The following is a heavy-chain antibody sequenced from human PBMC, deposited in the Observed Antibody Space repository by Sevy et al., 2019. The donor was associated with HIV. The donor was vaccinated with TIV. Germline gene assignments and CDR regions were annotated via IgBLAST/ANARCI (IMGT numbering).Heavy chain of an antibody. J-gene: IGHJ6*03. CDR2: IDTDGSDT. Sequence: GESLKISCVASGFIFSTDWMHWVRQAPGKGLVWVSRIDTDGSDTSYADSVKGRFTISRGNAKNTLYLQMNSLRAEDTAVYYCVRDRPGPKHYMDVWGKGTTVTVSS. CDR1: GFIFSTDW. CDR3: VRDRPGPKHYMDV. V-gene: IGHV3-74*01.